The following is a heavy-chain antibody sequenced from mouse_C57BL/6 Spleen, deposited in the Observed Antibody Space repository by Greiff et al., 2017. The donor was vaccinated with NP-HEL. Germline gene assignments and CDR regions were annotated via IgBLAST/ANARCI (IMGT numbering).Heavy chain of an antibody. J-gene: IGHJ4*01. Sequence: QVQLQQSGAELARPGASVKLSCKASGYTFTSYGISWVKQRTGQGLEWIGEIYPRSGNTYYNEKFKGKATLTADKSSSTAYMELRSLTSEDSAVYFCARDLLGGMDYWGQGTSVTVSS. CDR3: ARDLLGGMDY. D-gene: IGHD1-1*01. CDR2: IYPRSGNT. CDR1: GYTFTSYG. V-gene: IGHV1-81*01.